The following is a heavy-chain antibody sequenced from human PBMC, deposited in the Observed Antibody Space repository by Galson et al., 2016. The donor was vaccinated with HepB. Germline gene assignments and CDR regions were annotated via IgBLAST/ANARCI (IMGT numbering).Heavy chain of an antibody. Sequence: SLRLSCAASGFTFSTYDMHWVRQAPGNGLEWVTLISYNRGYRNYVDSVKGRFSISRDNSRDTLYLEMNSLRIEDTSVYYCARGNHKYSSSSLDYWGQGSLVTVSS. CDR2: ISYNRGYR. CDR1: GFTFSTYD. D-gene: IGHD6-6*01. CDR3: ARGNHKYSSSSLDY. J-gene: IGHJ4*02. V-gene: IGHV3-30*04.